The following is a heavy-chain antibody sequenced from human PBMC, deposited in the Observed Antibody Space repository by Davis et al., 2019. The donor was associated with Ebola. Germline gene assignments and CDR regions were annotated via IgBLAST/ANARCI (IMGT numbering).Heavy chain of an antibody. Sequence: HTSETLSLTCAVYGGSFSGYYWSWVRQAPGKGLVWVSRINSDGSSTSYADSVKGRFTISRDNAKNTLYLQMNSLRAEDTAVYYCARGETLAYCGGDCYREFDYWGQGTLVTVSS. V-gene: IGHV3-74*01. CDR3: ARGETLAYCGGDCYREFDY. D-gene: IGHD2-21*01. CDR2: INSDGSST. CDR1: GGSFSGYY. J-gene: IGHJ4*02.